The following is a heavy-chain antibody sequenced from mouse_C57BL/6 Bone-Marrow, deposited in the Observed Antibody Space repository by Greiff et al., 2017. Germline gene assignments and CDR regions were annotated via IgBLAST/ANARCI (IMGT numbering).Heavy chain of an antibody. CDR1: GYTFTSYW. D-gene: IGHD2-12*01. V-gene: IGHV1-52*01. CDR2: IDPSDSET. J-gene: IGHJ1*03. Sequence: QVQLQQPGAELVRPGSSVKLSCKASGYTFTSYWMHWVKQRPIQGLEWIGNIDPSDSETHYNQKFKDKATLTVDKSSSTAYMQLSSLTSEDSAVYYYARVRDYYSSWYFDVWGTGTTVTVSS. CDR3: ARVRDYYSSWYFDV.